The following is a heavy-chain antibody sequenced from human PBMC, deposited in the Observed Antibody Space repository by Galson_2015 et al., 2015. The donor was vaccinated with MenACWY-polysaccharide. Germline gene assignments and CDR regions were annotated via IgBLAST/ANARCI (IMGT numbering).Heavy chain of an antibody. CDR2: INTNTGNP. CDR1: GYTFGSYA. D-gene: IGHD3-22*01. V-gene: IGHV7-4-1*02. CDR3: ARESEYYDSFDGFDI. J-gene: IGHJ3*02. Sequence: SVKVSCKASGYTFGSYAMNWVRQAPGQGLEWMGWINTNTGNPTSAPGLTGRFVFSLDTSVRTAYLQISSLKAEDTAVYYCARESEYYDSFDGFDIWGQGTMVAVSS.